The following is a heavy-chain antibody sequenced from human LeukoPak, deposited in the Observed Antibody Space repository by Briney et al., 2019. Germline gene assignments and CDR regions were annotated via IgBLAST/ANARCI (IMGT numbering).Heavy chain of an antibody. CDR3: AKAHSISWPYAFDS. V-gene: IGHV3-30*18. J-gene: IGHJ4*02. CDR2: ISYDGSNK. Sequence: HPGRSLRLSCAASGFTFSSYGMHWVRQAPGKGLEWVAVISYDGSNKYYADSVQGRFTISRDNSKNTVYLQMDNLRAEDSAMYYCAKAHSISWPYAFDSWGQGTLVTVSS. D-gene: IGHD6-13*01. CDR1: GFTFSSYG.